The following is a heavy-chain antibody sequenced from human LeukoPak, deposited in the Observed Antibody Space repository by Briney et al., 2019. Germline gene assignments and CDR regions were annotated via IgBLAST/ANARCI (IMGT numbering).Heavy chain of an antibody. V-gene: IGHV3-30*18. D-gene: IGHD6-19*01. CDR2: ISYDGSNK. J-gene: IGHJ5*02. CDR3: AKDRGSGWYPNWFDP. Sequence: GGSLRLSCAASGFTFSSYGMHWVRQAPGKGLEWAAVISYDGSNKYYADSVKGRFTISRDNSKNTLYLQMNSLRAEDTAVYYCAKDRGSGWYPNWFDPWGQGTLVTVSS. CDR1: GFTFSSYG.